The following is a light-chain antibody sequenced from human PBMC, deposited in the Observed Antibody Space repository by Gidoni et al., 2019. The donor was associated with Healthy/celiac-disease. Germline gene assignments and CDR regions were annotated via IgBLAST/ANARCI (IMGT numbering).Light chain of an antibody. Sequence: QSVLTQPPSVSGAPGQRVTISCTGSSSNIGAGYDVHWYQQLPGTAPKLLIYGNSNRTPGVPDRFSGSKSGTSASLAITGLQAEDEADYYCQSYDSSLSGSQVFGTGTKVTVL. CDR1: SSNIGAGYD. V-gene: IGLV1-40*01. J-gene: IGLJ1*01. CDR2: GNS. CDR3: QSYDSSLSGSQV.